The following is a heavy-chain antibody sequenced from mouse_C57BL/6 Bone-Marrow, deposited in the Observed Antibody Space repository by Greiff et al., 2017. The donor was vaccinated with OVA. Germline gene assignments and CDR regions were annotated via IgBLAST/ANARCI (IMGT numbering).Heavy chain of an antibody. CDR3: AWIYDGYYDYYAMDY. V-gene: IGHV14-2*01. J-gene: IGHJ4*01. D-gene: IGHD2-3*01. Sequence: EVKLMESGAELVKPGASVKLSCTASGFNIKDYYMHWVKQRTEQGLEWIGRIDPEDGETKYAPKFQGKATITADTSSNTAYLQLSSLTSEDTAVYYCAWIYDGYYDYYAMDYWGQGTSVTVSS. CDR1: GFNIKDYY. CDR2: IDPEDGET.